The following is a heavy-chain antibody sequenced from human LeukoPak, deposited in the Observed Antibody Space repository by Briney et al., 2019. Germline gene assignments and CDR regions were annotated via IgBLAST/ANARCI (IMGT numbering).Heavy chain of an antibody. CDR2: IKQDGSEK. Sequence: GGSLRPSCAASGFTFSSYWMSWVRQAPGKGLEWVANIKQDGSEKYYVDSVKGRFTISRDNAKNSLYLQMNSLRAEDTAMYYCARVGYDYVWGSYRPGPFDYWGQGTLVTVSS. CDR1: GFTFSSYW. V-gene: IGHV3-7*01. CDR3: ARVGYDYVWGSYRPGPFDY. J-gene: IGHJ4*02. D-gene: IGHD3-16*02.